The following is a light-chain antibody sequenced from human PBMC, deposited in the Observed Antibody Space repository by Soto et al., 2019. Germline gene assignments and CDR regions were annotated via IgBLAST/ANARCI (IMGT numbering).Light chain of an antibody. CDR2: DAS. V-gene: IGKV3-11*01. Sequence: EIALTQSQATLSLSPGERATLSCGASQSVSNYLAWYQQKPGQAPRLLIYDASNRATGIPARFSGSGSGTDFTLTISSLEPEDFAVYYCQQRSNWPLTFGGGTKVEIK. CDR1: QSVSNY. CDR3: QQRSNWPLT. J-gene: IGKJ4*01.